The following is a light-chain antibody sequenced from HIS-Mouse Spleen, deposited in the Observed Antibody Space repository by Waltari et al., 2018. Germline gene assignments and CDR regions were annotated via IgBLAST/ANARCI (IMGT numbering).Light chain of an antibody. V-gene: IGKV3-15*01. CDR1: QSVSSN. CDR3: QQYNNWPWT. J-gene: IGKJ1*01. Sequence: ELVMTQSPATLPVSPGERATLSGRASQSVSSNLAWYQQKPGQAPRLLIYGASTRATGIPARFSGSGSGTEFTLTISSMQSEDFAVYYCQQYNNWPWTFGQGTKVEIK. CDR2: GAS.